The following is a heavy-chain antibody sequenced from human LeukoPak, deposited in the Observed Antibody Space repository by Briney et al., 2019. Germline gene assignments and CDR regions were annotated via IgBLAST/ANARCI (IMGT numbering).Heavy chain of an antibody. V-gene: IGHV3-48*04. CDR3: ARVVSGRYGSSGGGVQH. CDR2: ISSSSSTI. CDR1: GFTFSSYS. D-gene: IGHD3-22*01. Sequence: GGSLRLSCAASGFTFSSYSMNWVRQAPGKGLEWVSYISSSSSTIYYADSVKGRFTISRDNAKNSLYLQMNSLRAEDTAVYYCARVVSGRYGSSGGGVQHWGQGTLVTVSS. J-gene: IGHJ1*01.